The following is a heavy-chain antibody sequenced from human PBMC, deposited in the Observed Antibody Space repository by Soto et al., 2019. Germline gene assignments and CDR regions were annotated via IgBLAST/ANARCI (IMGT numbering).Heavy chain of an antibody. CDR3: VKDRMDYNSVWDPFDI. Sequence: EVQLLESGGGLVQPGGSLRLSCAASGFTFYSYAMSWVRQAPGKGLAWVSTIGSVGGDTYYADSVKGRLTIPRDDSKHTVLLKMNSLRAEDTAVYYCVKDRMDYNSVWDPFDIWGQGTMVTVSS. CDR1: GFTFYSYA. CDR2: IGSVGGDT. D-gene: IGHD1-20*01. J-gene: IGHJ3*02. V-gene: IGHV3-23*01.